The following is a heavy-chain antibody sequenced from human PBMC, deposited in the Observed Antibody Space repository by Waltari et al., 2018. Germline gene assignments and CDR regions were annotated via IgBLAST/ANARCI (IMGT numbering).Heavy chain of an antibody. J-gene: IGHJ3*02. D-gene: IGHD6-13*01. Sequence: EVQLVESGGGLVKPGGSLRLSCAASGFTFSSYSMNWVRQAPGKGLEWVSSISSSSSYIYYADSVKGRFTISRDNAKNSLYLQMNSLRAEDTAVYYCARVGLQQSDAFDIWGQGTMVTVSS. CDR1: GFTFSSYS. CDR3: ARVGLQQSDAFDI. CDR2: ISSSSSYI. V-gene: IGHV3-21*01.